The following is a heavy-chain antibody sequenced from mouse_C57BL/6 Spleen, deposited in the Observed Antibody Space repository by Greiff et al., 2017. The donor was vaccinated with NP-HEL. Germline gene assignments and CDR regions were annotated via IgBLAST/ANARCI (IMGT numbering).Heavy chain of an antibody. V-gene: IGHV3-6*01. CDR1: GYSITSGYY. CDR2: ISYDGSN. D-gene: IGHD1-1*02. CDR3: ARGGGWYFDV. Sequence: EVKVEESGPGLVKPSQSLSLTCSVTGYSITSGYYWNWIRQFPGNKLEWMGYISYDGSNNYNPSLKNRISITRDTSQNQFFLKLNSVTTEDTATYYCARGGGWYFDVWGTGTTVTVSS. J-gene: IGHJ1*03.